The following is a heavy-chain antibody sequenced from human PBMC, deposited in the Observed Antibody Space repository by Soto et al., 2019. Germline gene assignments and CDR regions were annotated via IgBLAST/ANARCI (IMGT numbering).Heavy chain of an antibody. J-gene: IGHJ6*04. Sequence: QVQLVQSGAEVKKPGSSVKVSCKASGGTLSNYAFTWVRQAPGQGLEWMVGIIPIFNTANYAQKFQRRVTVPRDQSTRTGTREQNSRRPEDTAVSYCARARPTECVGNYHACVYVWGKATTVPVPS. V-gene: IGHV1-69*01. CDR3: ARARPTECVGNYHACVYV. D-gene: IGHD1-7*01. CDR2: IIPIFNTA. CDR1: GGTLSNYA.